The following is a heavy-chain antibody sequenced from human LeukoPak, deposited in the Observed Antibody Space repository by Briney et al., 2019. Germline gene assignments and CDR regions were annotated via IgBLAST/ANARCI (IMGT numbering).Heavy chain of an antibody. V-gene: IGHV3-7*01. Sequence: PGGSLRLYCAASGFIFSSYAMTWVRQAPGRGLEGVANIKQDGSEKYYVDSVKGRFTISRDNAKNSLYLQMNSLRAEDTAVYYCARDSGVRGVISDPALDYWGQGTLVTVSS. CDR3: ARDSGVRGVISDPALDY. J-gene: IGHJ4*02. CDR2: IKQDGSEK. CDR1: GFIFSSYA. D-gene: IGHD3-10*01.